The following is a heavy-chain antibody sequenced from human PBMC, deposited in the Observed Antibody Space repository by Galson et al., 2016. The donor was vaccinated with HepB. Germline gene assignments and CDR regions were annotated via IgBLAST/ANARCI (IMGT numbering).Heavy chain of an antibody. D-gene: IGHD2/OR15-2a*01. Sequence: SETLSLTCTVSGGSVRSSSYYWGWIRQPPGKGLEWIGSIYYSGSTYYNPSLKSRVTISIDASKNLFSLKLRSVTAADTAVYYCARVSSSIGNWFDTWGQGTLVTVSS. V-gene: IGHV4-39*07. CDR2: IYYSGST. CDR1: GGSVRSSSYY. CDR3: ARVSSSIGNWFDT. J-gene: IGHJ5*02.